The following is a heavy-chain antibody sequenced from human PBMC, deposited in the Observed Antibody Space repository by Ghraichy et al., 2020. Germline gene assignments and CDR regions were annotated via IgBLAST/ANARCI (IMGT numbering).Heavy chain of an antibody. D-gene: IGHD3-3*01. CDR1: GGSIINYY. Sequence: SETLSLTCTVSGGSIINYYWSWIRQPPGKGLEWIGYIYYRGSTNYNPSLKSRVTISVGTSRNQFSLKLSSVTAADTAVYYGARGGHDFWSGYTFHWFDPWGQGTLVTVSS. V-gene: IGHV4-59*01. J-gene: IGHJ5*02. CDR3: ARGGHDFWSGYTFHWFDP. CDR2: IYYRGST.